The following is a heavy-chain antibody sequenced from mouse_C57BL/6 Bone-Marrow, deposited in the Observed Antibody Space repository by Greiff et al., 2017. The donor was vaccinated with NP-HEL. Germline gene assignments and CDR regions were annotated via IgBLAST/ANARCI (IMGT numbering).Heavy chain of an antibody. V-gene: IGHV10-3*01. CDR1: GFTFNTYA. J-gene: IGHJ4*01. CDR3: VTGYAHYYAMDY. D-gene: IGHD2-2*01. CDR2: LRSKSSNYAT. Sequence: DVHLVESGGGLVQPKGSLKLSCAASGFTFNTYAMHWVRQAPGKGLEWVARLRSKSSNYATYYADSVKDRFTISREDSQSMLYLQMNNLKTEDTAMYYCVTGYAHYYAMDYWGQGTSVTVSS.